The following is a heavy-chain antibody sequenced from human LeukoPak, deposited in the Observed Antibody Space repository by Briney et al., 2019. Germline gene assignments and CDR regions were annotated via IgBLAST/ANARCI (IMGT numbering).Heavy chain of an antibody. CDR3: AKETQRGYAFDI. V-gene: IGHV3-23*01. Sequence: PGGSLRLSCIASGLTFNGAWMSWVRQAPGKGLEWVSAISGSGGSTYYADSVKGRFTISRDNSKNTLYLQMNSLRAEDTAVYYCAKETQRGYAFDIWGQGTMVTVSS. D-gene: IGHD3-10*01. CDR1: GLTFNGAW. CDR2: ISGSGGST. J-gene: IGHJ3*02.